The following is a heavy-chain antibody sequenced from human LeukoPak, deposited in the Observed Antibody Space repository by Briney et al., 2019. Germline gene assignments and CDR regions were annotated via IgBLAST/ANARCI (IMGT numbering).Heavy chain of an antibody. V-gene: IGHV3-23*01. CDR3: VRQQLEGYWFDP. Sequence: GGSLRLSCAASGFTFSSYAMSWVRQAPGKGLEWVSAISGSGGSTYYADSVKGRFTISRDNSKNTLYLQMNSLRAEDTAVYYCVRQQLEGYWFDPWGQGTLVTVSS. CDR2: ISGSGGST. J-gene: IGHJ5*02. CDR1: GFTFSSYA. D-gene: IGHD6-13*01.